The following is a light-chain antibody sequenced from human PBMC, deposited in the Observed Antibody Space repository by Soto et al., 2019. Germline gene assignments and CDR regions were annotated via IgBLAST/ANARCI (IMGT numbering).Light chain of an antibody. Sequence: EIVLTQSPGTLSLSPGERATLSCRASQSVSSTYFAWYQQKPGQALRLLIYGAASRATGIPDRVSGSGSGTDFTLTISRLEPEDFAVYYCQQYGSSPPTFGQGTKLEIK. V-gene: IGKV3-20*01. J-gene: IGKJ2*01. CDR2: GAA. CDR3: QQYGSSPPT. CDR1: QSVSSTY.